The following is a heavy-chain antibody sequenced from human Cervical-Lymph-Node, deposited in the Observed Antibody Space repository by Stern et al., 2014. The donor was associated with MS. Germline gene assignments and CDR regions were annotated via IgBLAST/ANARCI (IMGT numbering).Heavy chain of an antibody. CDR1: GYTFTSYY. Sequence: QVQLVESGAEVRKPGASVRVSCKASGYTFTSYYMLWVRPAPGQGLEWMGIFNPSGGGTSYAQKFQGRVTMTRDTSTSTVYMELSSLRSEDTAVYYCARGGWADYWGQGTLVTVSS. CDR3: ARGGWADY. D-gene: IGHD5-12*01. V-gene: IGHV1-46*01. J-gene: IGHJ4*02. CDR2: FNPSGGGT.